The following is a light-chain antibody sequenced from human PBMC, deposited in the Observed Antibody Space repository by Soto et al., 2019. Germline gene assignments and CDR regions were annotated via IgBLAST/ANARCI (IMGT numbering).Light chain of an antibody. J-gene: IGKJ4*01. CDR2: DAS. CDR3: HQRSNWPRT. Sequence: PGERATLSCTASQSLRSNFLAWYQQKPGQAPRLLIYDASSRAAGIPARFSGSGSGTDFTLTISSLEADDFAVYYCHQRSNWPRTFGGGTKVDIK. CDR1: QSLRSNF. V-gene: IGKV3D-20*02.